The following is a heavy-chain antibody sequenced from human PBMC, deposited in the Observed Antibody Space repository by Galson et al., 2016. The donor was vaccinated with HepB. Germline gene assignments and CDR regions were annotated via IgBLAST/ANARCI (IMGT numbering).Heavy chain of an antibody. Sequence: SLRLSCAVSGFRFGEYSMSWVRQAPGEGLEWVGFIRSKTYGGTSEHAASVKGRFTISRDDSRNIAFLQMNRLKTEDTAVYYCTRDSLTYHYDTSGYSDLDYWGQGTLVTVSS. CDR1: GFRFGEYS. CDR3: TRDSLTYHYDTSGYSDLDY. CDR2: IRSKTYGGTS. V-gene: IGHV3-49*04. J-gene: IGHJ4*02. D-gene: IGHD3-22*01.